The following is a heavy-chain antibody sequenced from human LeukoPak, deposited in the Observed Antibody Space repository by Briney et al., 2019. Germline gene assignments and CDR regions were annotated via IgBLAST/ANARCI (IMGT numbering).Heavy chain of an antibody. J-gene: IGHJ4*02. D-gene: IGHD1-14*01. CDR2: IKQDGSEK. CDR1: GFTFSNYW. CDR3: ARNQRRLDY. V-gene: IGHV3-7*01. Sequence: PGGSLRLSCAASGFTFSNYWMTWVRQAPGKGLELVANIKQDGSEKYYVDSVKGRFTISRDNAKNSLYLQMNSLRAEDTAVYYCARNQRRLDYWGQRTLVTLSS.